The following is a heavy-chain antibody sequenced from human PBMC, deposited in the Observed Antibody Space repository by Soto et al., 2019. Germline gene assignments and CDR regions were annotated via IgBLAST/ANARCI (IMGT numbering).Heavy chain of an antibody. CDR1: GDSLSAYS. CDR2: IHYNGNT. CDR3: ARVDSNGVLDS. Sequence: PSETLSLTCTVSGDSLSAYSWSWVRQPPGKGLEWIGNIHYNGNTKYSPSLKSRVTMSVDTSKNHFSLRLISVTAADTAICFCARVDSNGVLDSWGQGTLVTVSS. V-gene: IGHV4-59*01. J-gene: IGHJ5*01. D-gene: IGHD3-22*01.